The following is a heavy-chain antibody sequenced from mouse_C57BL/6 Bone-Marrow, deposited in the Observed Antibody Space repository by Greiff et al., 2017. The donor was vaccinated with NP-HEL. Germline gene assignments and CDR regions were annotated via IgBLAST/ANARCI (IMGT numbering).Heavy chain of an antibody. V-gene: IGHV1-4*01. J-gene: IGHJ4*01. CDR1: GYTFTSYT. Sequence: QVQLQQSGAELARPGASVKMSCKASGYTFTSYTMHWVKQRPGQGLEWIGYINPSSGYTKYNQKFKDKATLTADKSSSTAYMQLSSLTSEDAAVDYCGRRCYDGPSMAMDYWGQGTSVTVSS. CDR3: GRRCYDGPSMAMDY. CDR2: INPSSGYT. D-gene: IGHD2-12*01.